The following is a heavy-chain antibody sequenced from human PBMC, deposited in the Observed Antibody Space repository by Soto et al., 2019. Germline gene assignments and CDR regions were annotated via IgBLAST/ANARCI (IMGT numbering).Heavy chain of an antibody. CDR2: IVPTVDTS. V-gene: IGHV1-69*06. J-gene: IGHJ6*02. CDR3: AAGWLRFLEWFPQPYYGMDV. CDR1: GATFSSYA. Sequence: ASVKVSCKTSGATFSSYAITWVRQAPGQGLEWMGGIVPTVDTSTYAQKFQGRVTITADKFTNTVYMELSSLRSDDTAVYYCAAGWLRFLEWFPQPYYGMDVWGQGTTVTVSS. D-gene: IGHD3-3*01.